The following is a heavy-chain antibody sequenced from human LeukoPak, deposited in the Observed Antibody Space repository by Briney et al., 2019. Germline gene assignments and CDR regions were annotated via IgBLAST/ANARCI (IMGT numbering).Heavy chain of an antibody. CDR1: GFTFSSYA. D-gene: IGHD3-16*01. CDR3: AKDRLGGPYFFHY. CDR2: IGGTGVRT. Sequence: GGSLRLSCASSGFTFSSYAMSWVRQAPGRGLEWVSTIGGTGVRTYYADSVKGRFTISRDNSKNTLYLQINSLRAEDTAVYFCAKDRLGGPYFFHYWGQGTLVTVSS. V-gene: IGHV3-23*01. J-gene: IGHJ4*02.